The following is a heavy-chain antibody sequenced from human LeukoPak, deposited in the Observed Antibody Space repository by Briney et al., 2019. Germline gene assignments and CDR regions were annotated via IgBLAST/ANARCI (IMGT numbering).Heavy chain of an antibody. D-gene: IGHD2-15*01. V-gene: IGHV3-20*04. CDR3: ARTAVVYYYYYMDV. CDR1: GFTFSGYW. CDR2: INWNGGST. J-gene: IGHJ6*03. Sequence: GSLRLSCAASGFTFSGYWMSWVRQAPGKGLEWVSGINWNGGSTGYADSVKGRFTISRDNVKNSLYLQMNSLRAEDTALYYCARTAVVYYYYYMDVWGKGTTVTVSS.